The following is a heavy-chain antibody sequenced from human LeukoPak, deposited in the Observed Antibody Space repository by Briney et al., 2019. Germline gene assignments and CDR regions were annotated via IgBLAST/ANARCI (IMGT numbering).Heavy chain of an antibody. CDR2: INSDGSTT. CDR1: GFTFSSYW. CDR3: ARGSDSKITIFWD. V-gene: IGHV3-74*01. D-gene: IGHD3-9*01. J-gene: IGHJ4*02. Sequence: GGSLRLSCAASGFTFSSYWMDWVRQAPGEGLVWVSRINSDGSTTNYADSAKGRFTISRDNAKNTVYLQMNSLRAEDTAVYYCARGSDSKITIFWDWGQGTLVTVSS.